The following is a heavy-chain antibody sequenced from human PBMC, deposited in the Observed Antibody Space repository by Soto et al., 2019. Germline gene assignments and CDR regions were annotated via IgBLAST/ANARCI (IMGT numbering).Heavy chain of an antibody. J-gene: IGHJ6*04. CDR2: INKDGSEK. V-gene: IGHV3-7*01. CDR3: LREIASRL. D-gene: IGHD2-21*01. CDR1: GFTFTCYW. Sequence: EVQVVESGGGLVQPGGSLRLSCAASGFTFTCYWMTWVRQAPGRGLEWVANINKDGSEKSYVDSVKGRFTTSRDNAKSSLYLQMNSLRDVDTAVYYCLREIASRLGGKGTTVIVSS.